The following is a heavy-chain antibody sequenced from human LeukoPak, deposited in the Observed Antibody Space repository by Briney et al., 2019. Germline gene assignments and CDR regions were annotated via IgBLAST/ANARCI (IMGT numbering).Heavy chain of an antibody. J-gene: IGHJ3*02. D-gene: IGHD1-26*01. CDR3: ARHWEGVESDAFDI. V-gene: IGHV3-7*04. CDR2: IRKDGSEK. CDR1: GFTFEIYW. Sequence: PGGSLRLSCAASGFTFEIYWMSWVRQAPGKGLEWVANIRKDGSEKNHVDSVKGRFTISRDNAKNSLYLQMNSLRADDTALYCCARHWEGVESDAFDIWGQGTMVTVSS.